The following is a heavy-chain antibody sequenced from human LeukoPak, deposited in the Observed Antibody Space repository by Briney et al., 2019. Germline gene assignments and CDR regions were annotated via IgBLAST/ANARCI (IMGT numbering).Heavy chain of an antibody. CDR2: ISGSGGGT. CDR1: GLTLSTYA. Sequence: PGESLRLSCAASGLTLSTYAMRWVRPPPGKRLEWVSTISGSGGGTYYADSVKGRCAISRDNSKTTLYLQMNSLRAEDEALYYCAKGDTAIVYDAFDIWGQGTMVTVSS. J-gene: IGHJ3*02. V-gene: IGHV3-23*01. CDR3: AKGDTAIVYDAFDI. D-gene: IGHD5-18*01.